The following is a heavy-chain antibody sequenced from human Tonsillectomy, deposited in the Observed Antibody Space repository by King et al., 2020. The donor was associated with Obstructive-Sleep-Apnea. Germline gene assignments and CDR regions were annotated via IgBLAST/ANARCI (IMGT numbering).Heavy chain of an antibody. CDR2: ISYDGSNK. CDR3: ARDLAPMTTVTTGFDY. CDR1: GFTFSSYA. J-gene: IGHJ4*02. D-gene: IGHD4-11*01. V-gene: IGHV3-30*04. Sequence: VQLVQSGGGVVQPGRSLRLSCAASGFTFSSYAMHWVRQAPGKGLEWVAVISYDGSNKYYAHSVKGRFTISRDNSKNTLYLQMNSLRAEDTAVYYCARDLAPMTTVTTGFDYWGQGTLVTVSS.